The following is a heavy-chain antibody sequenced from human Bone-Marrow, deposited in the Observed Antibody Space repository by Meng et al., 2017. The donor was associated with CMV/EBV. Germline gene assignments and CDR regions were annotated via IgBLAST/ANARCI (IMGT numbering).Heavy chain of an antibody. V-gene: IGHV3-30-3*01. CDR1: GFTFSGYA. Sequence: GGPLRLSCAASGFTFSGYAFHWVRQAPGKGLEWVAVISYDGTNKLYADSVKGRFTLSRDNSKHTLYLQMTSLKSEDTALYYCARGGFSASSPSDLWGQGTRVTVSS. D-gene: IGHD6-6*01. CDR3: ARGGFSASSPSDL. J-gene: IGHJ5*02. CDR2: ISYDGTNK.